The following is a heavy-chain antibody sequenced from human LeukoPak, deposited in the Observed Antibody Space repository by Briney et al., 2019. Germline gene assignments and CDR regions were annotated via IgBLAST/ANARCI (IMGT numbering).Heavy chain of an antibody. V-gene: IGHV3-23*01. CDR2: ISGSGGST. CDR3: AKDRAYGDYGVYYFDY. J-gene: IGHJ4*02. CDR1: GFTFSSYA. D-gene: IGHD4-17*01. Sequence: GGSLRLSCAASGFTFSSYAMSWVRQAPGKGLEWVSAISGSGGSTYYADSVKGRFTISRDNSKNTLYLQMNSLRAEDTAVYYGAKDRAYGDYGVYYFDYWGQGTLVTVSS.